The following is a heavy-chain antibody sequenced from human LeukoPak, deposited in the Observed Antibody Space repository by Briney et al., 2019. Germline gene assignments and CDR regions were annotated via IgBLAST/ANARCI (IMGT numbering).Heavy chain of an antibody. CDR3: ARVVAYDFSSGYGDV. J-gene: IGHJ6*04. Sequence: SSQTLSLTCTVSGGSISSGSYYWSWIRQPAGKGLEWIGRIYTSGSTNYNPSLKSRVAISVDTSKNQFSLKLSSVTAADTAVYYCARVVAYDFSSGYGDVWGKGTTVTVSS. CDR1: GGSISSGSYY. D-gene: IGHD3-3*01. CDR2: IYTSGST. V-gene: IGHV4-61*02.